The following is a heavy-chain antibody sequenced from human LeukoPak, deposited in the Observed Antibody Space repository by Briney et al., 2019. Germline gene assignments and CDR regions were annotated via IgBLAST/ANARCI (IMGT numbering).Heavy chain of an antibody. Sequence: SVKVSCKASGGTFSSYVISWVRQAPGQGLEWMGGNIPIFGTANYAQKFQGRVTITADESTSTAYMELSSLRSEDTAVYYCASDPDCSSTSCYGRLGSYYYYGMDVWGQGTTVTVSS. D-gene: IGHD2-2*01. J-gene: IGHJ6*02. CDR3: ASDPDCSSTSCYGRLGSYYYYGMDV. V-gene: IGHV1-69*13. CDR2: NIPIFGTA. CDR1: GGTFSSYV.